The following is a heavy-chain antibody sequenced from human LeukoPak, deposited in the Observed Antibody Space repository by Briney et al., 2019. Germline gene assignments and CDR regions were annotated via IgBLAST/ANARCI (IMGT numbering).Heavy chain of an antibody. CDR2: IYYSGNT. CDR1: GGSIDSGSYY. D-gene: IGHD3-10*01. J-gene: IGHJ4*02. V-gene: IGHV4-39*07. Sequence: SETLSLTCTVSGGSIDSGSYYWGWIRQPPGKGLEWIGSIYYSGNTYYNPSLKSRVTISVDTSKNEFSLKLTSVTAADTAVYYCARSSPYNYYGSGSYPIPGDYWGQGTLVTVSS. CDR3: ARSSPYNYYGSGSYPIPGDY.